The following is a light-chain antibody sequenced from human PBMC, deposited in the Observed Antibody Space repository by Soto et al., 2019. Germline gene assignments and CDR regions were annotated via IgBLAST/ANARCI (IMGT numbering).Light chain of an antibody. CDR3: TSYTSSSTYV. V-gene: IGLV2-14*01. J-gene: IGLJ1*01. CDR2: NVS. Sequence: QSVLTQPASVSGSPGQSITISCTGTSSDVGGHNSVCWYQQHPGKAPKLMIYNVSNRPSGVSNRFSGSKSGTTASLTISWLLAEDEADYYCTSYTSSSTYVFG. CDR1: SSDVGGHNS.